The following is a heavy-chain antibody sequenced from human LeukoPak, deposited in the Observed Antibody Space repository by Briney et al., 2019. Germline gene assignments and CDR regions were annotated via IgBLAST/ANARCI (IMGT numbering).Heavy chain of an antibody. D-gene: IGHD7-27*01. CDR2: IYYSGST. J-gene: IGHJ4*02. V-gene: IGHV4-30-4*08. Sequence: SETLSLTCDVSGGSISSGLYSWSWIRQPPGKGLEWIGYIYYSGSTYYNPSLKSRVTISVDMSKNQFSLKLTFVTAADTAVYYCARRRTGDYFDYWGQGTLVTVSS. CDR1: GGSISSGLYS. CDR3: ARRRTGDYFDY.